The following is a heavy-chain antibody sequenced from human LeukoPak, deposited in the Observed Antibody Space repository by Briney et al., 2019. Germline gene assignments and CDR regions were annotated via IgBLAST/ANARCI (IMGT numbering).Heavy chain of an antibody. J-gene: IGHJ5*02. Sequence: LPGGSLRLSCAASGFTFSSYAMSWVRQAPGKGLEWVSAISGSGGSTYYADSVRGRFTISRDNSKSTLYLQMNSLRAEDTAVYYCAKAGYSSSWYESWFDPWGQGTLVTVSS. V-gene: IGHV3-23*01. CDR3: AKAGYSSSWYESWFDP. D-gene: IGHD6-13*01. CDR1: GFTFSSYA. CDR2: ISGSGGST.